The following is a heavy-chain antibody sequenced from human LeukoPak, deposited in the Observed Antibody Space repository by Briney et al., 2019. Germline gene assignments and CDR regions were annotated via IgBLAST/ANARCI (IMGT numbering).Heavy chain of an antibody. CDR1: GFTFSTYC. V-gene: IGHV3-74*01. J-gene: IGHJ6*02. CDR3: ARVSYPEGI. D-gene: IGHD3-10*01. CDR2: ICRDESET. Sequence: GGSLRLSCAASGFTFSTYCIHWVSQAPGKGPMWVSRICRDESETNYADSVKGRFIISRDNAKNTVYLQMNSLRVEDTAVYYCARVSYPEGIWGQGTTVTVSS.